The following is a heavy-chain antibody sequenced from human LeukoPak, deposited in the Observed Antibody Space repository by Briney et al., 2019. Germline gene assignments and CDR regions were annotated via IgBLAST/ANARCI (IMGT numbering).Heavy chain of an antibody. Sequence: SETLSLTCTVSGGSISSGGYYWSWIRQPPGKGLEWIGYIYHSGSTYYNPSLKSRVTISVDRSKNQFSLKLSSVTAADTAVYYRARSRAREWELTTGAFDIWGQGTMVTVSS. J-gene: IGHJ3*02. CDR1: GGSISSGGYY. V-gene: IGHV4-30-2*01. D-gene: IGHD1-26*01. CDR3: ARSRAREWELTTGAFDI. CDR2: IYHSGST.